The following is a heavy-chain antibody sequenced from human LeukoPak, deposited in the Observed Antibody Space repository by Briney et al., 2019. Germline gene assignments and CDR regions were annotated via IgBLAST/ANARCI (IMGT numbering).Heavy chain of an antibody. CDR1: GGSFSGFY. Sequence: SETLSLTCGVYGGSFSGFYCTWIRQPPGKGLEWSGEIHPSGSTNYSPSLVSRVTMSLDTSKNQFSLKLTSVTAADTAVYFCARGLDTYKSGVDWGQGTLVTVSS. CDR3: ARGLDTYKSGVD. J-gene: IGHJ4*02. D-gene: IGHD1-26*01. CDR2: IHPSGST. V-gene: IGHV4-34*01.